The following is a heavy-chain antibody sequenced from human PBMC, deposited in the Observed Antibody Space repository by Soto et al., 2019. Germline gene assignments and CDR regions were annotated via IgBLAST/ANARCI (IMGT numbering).Heavy chain of an antibody. CDR1: GFTVSSNY. Sequence: EGQLVETGGGLIQPGGSLRLSCAASGFTVSSNYMSWVRPAPGKGLEWVSVISSGGSTTYADSVKVRFIISRDNSKTMLYLQMNSLRAEDTAVYCCARGWFGESHLDQWGQGTLVTVSS. CDR3: ARGWFGESHLDQ. D-gene: IGHD3-10*01. CDR2: ISSGGST. V-gene: IGHV3-53*02. J-gene: IGHJ4*02.